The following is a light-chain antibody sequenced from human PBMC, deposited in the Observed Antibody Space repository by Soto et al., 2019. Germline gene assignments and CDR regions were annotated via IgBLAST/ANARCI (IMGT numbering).Light chain of an antibody. CDR2: DAS. CDR1: RSVSSY. CDR3: QQYGSSPAWT. V-gene: IGKV3-20*01. J-gene: IGKJ1*01. Sequence: EIVMTQSPATLSVSPGERATLSCRASRSVSSYSAWYQQKPGQAPRLLIYDASNRATGIPARFSGSGSGTDFTLTISRLEPEDFAVYYCQQYGSSPAWTFGQGTKVDIK.